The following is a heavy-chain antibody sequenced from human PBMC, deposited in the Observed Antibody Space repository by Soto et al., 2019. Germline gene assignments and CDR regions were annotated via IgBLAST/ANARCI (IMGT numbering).Heavy chain of an antibody. J-gene: IGHJ6*02. CDR2: ISYDGSNK. CDR1: GFTFSSYA. Sequence: GGSLRLSCAASGFTFSSYAMHWVRQAPGKGLEWVAVISYDGSNKYYADSVKGRFTISRDNSKNTLYLQMNSLRAEDTAVYYCARERIAARPSGMDVWGQGTTVTVSS. D-gene: IGHD6-6*01. CDR3: ARERIAARPSGMDV. V-gene: IGHV3-30-3*01.